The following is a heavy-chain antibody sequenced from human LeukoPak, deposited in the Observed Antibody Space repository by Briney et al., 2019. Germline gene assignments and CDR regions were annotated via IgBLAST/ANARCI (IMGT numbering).Heavy chain of an antibody. J-gene: IGHJ4*02. CDR3: ARVLHYDFWSGYYFDY. D-gene: IGHD3-3*01. V-gene: IGHV3-53*01. CDR2: IYSGGST. CDR1: GFTVSSNY. Sequence: SGGSLRLSCAASGFTVSSNYMSWVRQAPGKGLEWVSVIYSGGSTYYADSVKGRFPISRDNSKNTLYLQMNSLRAEDTAVYYCARVLHYDFWSGYYFDYWGQGTLVSVSS.